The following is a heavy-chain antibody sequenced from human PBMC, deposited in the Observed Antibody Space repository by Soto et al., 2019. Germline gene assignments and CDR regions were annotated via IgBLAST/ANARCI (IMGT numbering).Heavy chain of an antibody. J-gene: IGHJ3*01. D-gene: IGHD3-22*01. Sequence: QVQLVQSGAEVKKPGASVKVSCKASGYTFTSSGMSWVRQAPGQGLEWMGWISAHTGSSEYAQRFQGGVTMTTDRSTSTAYMELRSLVSHDTPVSYCASGCIYPGSGSRDYSFAASDFWCPGTRVT. CDR3: ASGCIYPGSGSRDYSFAASDF. CDR1: GYTFTSSG. V-gene: IGHV1-18*01. CDR2: ISAHTGSS.